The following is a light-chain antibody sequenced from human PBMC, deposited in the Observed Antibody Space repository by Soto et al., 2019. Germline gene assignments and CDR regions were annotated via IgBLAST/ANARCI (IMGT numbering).Light chain of an antibody. V-gene: IGKV3-11*01. CDR1: QSLDSK. CDR2: GAS. J-gene: IGKJ5*01. CDR3: QQRSYPIT. Sequence: DIVLTQSPATPSLSPGERATLSRRASQSLDSKLAWYQQKPGQAPRLLIYGASTRATGIPARFSGSGSESDFTLTTSSLEPEDFAVYYCQQRSYPITFGQGTRLEI.